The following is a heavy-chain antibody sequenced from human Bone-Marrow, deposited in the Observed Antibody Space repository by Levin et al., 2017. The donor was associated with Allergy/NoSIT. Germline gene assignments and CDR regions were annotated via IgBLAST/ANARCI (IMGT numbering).Heavy chain of an antibody. V-gene: IGHV1-69*13. Sequence: ASVKVSCKASGGTFSSYAISWVRQAPGQGLEWMGGIIPIFGTANYAQKFQGRVTITADESTSTAYMELSSLRSEDTAVYYCARAQWLVIDYYYYGMDVWGQGTTVTVSS. D-gene: IGHD6-19*01. CDR3: ARAQWLVIDYYYYGMDV. J-gene: IGHJ6*02. CDR2: IIPIFGTA. CDR1: GGTFSSYA.